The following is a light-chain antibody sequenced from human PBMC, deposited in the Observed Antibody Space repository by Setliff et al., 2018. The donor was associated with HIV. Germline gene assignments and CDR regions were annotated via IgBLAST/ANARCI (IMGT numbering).Light chain of an antibody. V-gene: IGLV3-21*04. CDR2: YDS. CDR1: NIGSKS. J-gene: IGLJ1*01. Sequence: SYELTQPPSVSVAPGKTARITCGGNNIGSKSVHWYQQKPGQAPVLVIYYDSDRPSGIPERFSGSNSGNTATLTVSRVEAGDEADYYCQVWDSSSDHPSYVVGTGTKV. CDR3: QVWDSSSDHPSYV.